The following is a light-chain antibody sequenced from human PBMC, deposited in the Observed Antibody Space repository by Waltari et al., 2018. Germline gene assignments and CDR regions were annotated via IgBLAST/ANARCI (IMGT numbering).Light chain of an antibody. CDR3: QSYDSSLSGFAV. CDR1: SSNIGAGYG. Sequence: QSVLTQPPSVSGAPGQRVTISCTGSSSNIGAGYGVHWYQQLPGTAPKLLIYGTNNRPSGGPDRCAGAKSGTSASLAITVLQAEDEADYYCQSYDSSLSGFAVFGGGTQLTVL. J-gene: IGLJ7*01. CDR2: GTN. V-gene: IGLV1-40*01.